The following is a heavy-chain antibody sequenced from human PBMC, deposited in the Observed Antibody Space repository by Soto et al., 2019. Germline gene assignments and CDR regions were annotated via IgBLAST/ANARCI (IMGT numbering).Heavy chain of an antibody. CDR2: ISAYNGDT. J-gene: IGHJ4*02. D-gene: IGHD4-17*01. CDR3: ARDGGLSYGAVDF. V-gene: IGHV1-18*01. Sequence: PGQGLEWMGWISAYNGDTNYAQNLQGRVTMTTDTSTSTAYMELRSLRSDDTAVYYCARDGGLSYGAVDFWGQGALVTVSS.